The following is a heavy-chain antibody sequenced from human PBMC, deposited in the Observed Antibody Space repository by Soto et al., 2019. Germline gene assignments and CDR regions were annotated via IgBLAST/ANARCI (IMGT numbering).Heavy chain of an antibody. V-gene: IGHV3-23*01. CDR2: ISGSGGST. J-gene: IGHJ4*02. CDR3: AKGAVPTTPVPLSDY. D-gene: IGHD1-1*01. Sequence: PGGSLRLSCAASGFTFSIYAMSWVRHAPGKGLEWVSAISGSGGSTYYADSVKGRFTISRDNSKNTLYLQMNSLRAEDTAVYYCAKGAVPTTPVPLSDYWGQGTLVTVSS. CDR1: GFTFSIYA.